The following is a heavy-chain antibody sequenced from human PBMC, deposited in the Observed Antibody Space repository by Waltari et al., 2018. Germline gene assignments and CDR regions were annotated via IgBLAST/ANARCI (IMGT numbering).Heavy chain of an antibody. V-gene: IGHV4-59*12. J-gene: IGHJ4*02. CDR3: ARERGDGYNLEGYYFAY. D-gene: IGHD5-12*01. Sequence: QVQLQESGPGLVKPSETLSLTCTVSGGSISSYSWSWIRQPPGKGLEWIGNIYYRGSTNYTPSLKSRVTISVDTSKNQFSLKLSSLTAADTAVYYCARERGDGYNLEGYYFAYWGQGTLVTVSS. CDR2: IYYRGST. CDR1: GGSISSYS.